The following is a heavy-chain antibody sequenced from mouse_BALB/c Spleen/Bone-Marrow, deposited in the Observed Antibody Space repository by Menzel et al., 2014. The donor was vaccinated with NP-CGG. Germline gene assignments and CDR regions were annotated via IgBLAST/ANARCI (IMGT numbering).Heavy chain of an antibody. Sequence: VQLQQSGAELVKPGASVKLSCKASGYTFTSYWMHWAKQRPGQGLEWIGEIDPSDSYTNYNRKFKGKATLTVDKSSSTAYMQLSSLTSEDSAVYYCARSRGYYDYWYFDVWGAGTTVTVSS. CDR3: ARSRGYYDYWYFDV. V-gene: IGHV1-69*02. CDR1: GYTFTSYW. J-gene: IGHJ1*01. CDR2: IDPSDSYT. D-gene: IGHD2-4*01.